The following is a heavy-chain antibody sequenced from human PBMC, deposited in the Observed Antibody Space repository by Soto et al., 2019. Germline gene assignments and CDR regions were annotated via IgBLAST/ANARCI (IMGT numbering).Heavy chain of an antibody. CDR1: GGSISSGGYY. D-gene: IGHD1-26*01. CDR2: IYYSGST. CDR3: ARLEISRWGNWFDP. Sequence: QVQLQESGPGLVKPSQTLSLTCTVSGGSISSGGYYWSWIRQHPGKGREGIGYIYYSGSTYYNPSLKTRVTISLDTSKNPFSLKLSYVTAADTAVYYCARLEISRWGNWFDPWGQGTLVTVSS. J-gene: IGHJ5*02. V-gene: IGHV4-31*03.